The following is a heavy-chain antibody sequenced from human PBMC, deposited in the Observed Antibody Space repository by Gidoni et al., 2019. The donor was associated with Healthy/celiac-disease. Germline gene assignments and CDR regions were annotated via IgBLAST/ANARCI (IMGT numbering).Heavy chain of an antibody. CDR2: ISYDGSNK. CDR3: ARPKVRYYYYGMDV. CDR1: GFTFSSYA. Sequence: QVQLVESGGGVVQPGSSLRLSCAASGFTFSSYAMHWVRQAPGKGLEWVAVISYDGSNKYYADSVKGRFTISRDNSKNTLYLQMNSLRAEDTAVYYCARPKVRYYYYGMDVWGQGTTVTVSS. V-gene: IGHV3-30*01. J-gene: IGHJ6*02.